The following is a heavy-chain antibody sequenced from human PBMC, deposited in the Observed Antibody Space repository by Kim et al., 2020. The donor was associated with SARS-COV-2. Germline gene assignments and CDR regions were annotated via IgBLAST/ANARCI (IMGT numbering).Heavy chain of an antibody. V-gene: IGHV3-30*07. J-gene: IGHJ6*02. CDR3: ARDRDGYSYGSSGMDV. D-gene: IGHD5-18*01. Sequence: VTGRFTISRDNSKTTVYLQMNSLRAEDTAVYYCARDRDGYSYGSSGMDVWGQGTTVTVSS.